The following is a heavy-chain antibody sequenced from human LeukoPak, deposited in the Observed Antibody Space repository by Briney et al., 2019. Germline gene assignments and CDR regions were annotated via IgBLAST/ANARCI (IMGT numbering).Heavy chain of an antibody. Sequence: GGSLRLSCAASGFTFSDSAIHWVRQASGKGLEWVGRIRSKTNGYATAYAASVKGRFTISRDDSKKTAYLQMNSLKTEDTAVYYCTSSVTGTVDYWGQGTPVTVSS. CDR3: TSSVTGTVDY. J-gene: IGHJ4*02. CDR2: IRSKTNGYAT. D-gene: IGHD2-21*02. CDR1: GFTFSDSA. V-gene: IGHV3-73*01.